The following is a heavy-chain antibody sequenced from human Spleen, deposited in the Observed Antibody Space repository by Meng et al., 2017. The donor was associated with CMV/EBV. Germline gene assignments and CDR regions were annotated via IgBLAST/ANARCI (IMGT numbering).Heavy chain of an antibody. CDR1: GLPFSRYY. CDR3: ASRLYSSSWTGFDP. D-gene: IGHD2-2*01. CDR2: ISTSGGYA. J-gene: IGHJ5*02. V-gene: IGHV3-21*01. Sequence: ASGLPFSRYYMNWVRQAPGKGLDWVSSISTSGGYAHYADSVKGRFTISRDNAKNSPSLQMNSLRAEDTAVYYCASRLYSSSWTGFDPWGQGTLVTVSS.